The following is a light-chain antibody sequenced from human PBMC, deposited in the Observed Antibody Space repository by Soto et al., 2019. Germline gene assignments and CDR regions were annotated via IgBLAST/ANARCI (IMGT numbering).Light chain of an antibody. V-gene: IGKV3D-15*01. CDR3: QQYNNWHPLT. Sequence: EIVMTQSPATLSVSPGERATLSCRASQSVSSNLAWYQQKPGQAPRLLIYGASTMATGIPARFSGSGSGTEFSITISSLQSEDFAVYYCQQYNNWHPLTFGGGTKVESK. J-gene: IGKJ4*01. CDR2: GAS. CDR1: QSVSSN.